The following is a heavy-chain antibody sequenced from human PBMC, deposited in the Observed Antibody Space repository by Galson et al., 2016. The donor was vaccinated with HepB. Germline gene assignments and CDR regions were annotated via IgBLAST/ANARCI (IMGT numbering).Heavy chain of an antibody. CDR1: GFSLSTSGVS. Sequence: PALVKPTQTLTLTCTFSGFSLSTSGVSVGWIRQPPGKALEWRAPIYWDDDRRYSPSLKSRLTLPKDTSKNPILLTITNVDPVDKATYYCTHGEAYDRSGYYGTDFDYWGQGTLVNVSS. CDR3: THGEAYDRSGYYGTDFDY. V-gene: IGHV2-5*02. CDR2: IYWDDDR. D-gene: IGHD3-22*01. J-gene: IGHJ4*02.